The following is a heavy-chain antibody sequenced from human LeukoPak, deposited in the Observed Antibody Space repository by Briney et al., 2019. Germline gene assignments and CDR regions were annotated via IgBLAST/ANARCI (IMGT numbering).Heavy chain of an antibody. CDR3: ARDLVAVAGNDY. V-gene: IGHV1-2*02. CDR2: INPNSGGT. J-gene: IGHJ4*02. CDR1: GYTFTGYY. D-gene: IGHD6-19*01. Sequence: ASVKVSCKASGYTFTGYYMHCVRQAPGQGLEWMGWINPNSGGTNYAQKFQGRVTMTRDTSISTAYMELSRLRSDDTAVYYCARDLVAVAGNDYWGQGTLVTVSS.